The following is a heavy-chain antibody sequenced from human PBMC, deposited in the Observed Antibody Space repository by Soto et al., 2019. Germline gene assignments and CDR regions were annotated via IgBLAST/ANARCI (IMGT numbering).Heavy chain of an antibody. CDR3: ATYNGRPTMK. V-gene: IGHV3-30-3*01. CDR2: ISYDGSNI. J-gene: IGHJ4*02. D-gene: IGHD2-8*01. CDR1: GITFNTYA. Sequence: QVHLVESGGGVVQPGRSLRLSCVASGITFNTYALHWVRQAAGKGLEWVAGISYDGSNIYYADSVKGRFTISRDNSKNTLYLKMNRLRVEDTAVFYCATYNGRPTMKWGQGTLVIVSS.